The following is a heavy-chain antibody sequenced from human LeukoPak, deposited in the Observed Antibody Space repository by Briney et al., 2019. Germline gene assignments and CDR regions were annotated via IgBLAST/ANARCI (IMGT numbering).Heavy chain of an antibody. CDR3: ARPSLYGSGSPNWFDP. Sequence: ASVKVSCKASGYTFTHYYMHWVRQAPGQGLEWMGWINPNSGGTNYAQKFQGRVTMTRDTSISTAYMELSRLRSDDTAVYYCARPSLYGSGSPNWFDPWGQGTLVTVSS. CDR2: INPNSGGT. J-gene: IGHJ5*02. D-gene: IGHD3-10*01. V-gene: IGHV1-2*02. CDR1: GYTFTHYY.